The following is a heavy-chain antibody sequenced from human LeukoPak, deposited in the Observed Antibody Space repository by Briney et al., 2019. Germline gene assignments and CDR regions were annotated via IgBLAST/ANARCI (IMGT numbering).Heavy chain of an antibody. J-gene: IGHJ4*02. V-gene: IGHV3-23*05. CDR3: AKSMSTVTTSPF. D-gene: IGHD4-17*01. CDR1: GFTFGSYA. CDR2: IGSTGSNT. Sequence: PGGSLRLSCAASGFTFGSYAMSWVRQAPGEGLEWVSTIGSTGSNTYYTDSVKGRFTISRDNSKNTLYLQINGLRADDTAVYYCAKSMSTVTTSPFWGQGTLVTVSS.